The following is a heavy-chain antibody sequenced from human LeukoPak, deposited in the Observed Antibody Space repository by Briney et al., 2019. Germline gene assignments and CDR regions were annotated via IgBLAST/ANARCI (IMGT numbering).Heavy chain of an antibody. CDR1: GYTFTSYD. CDR2: INPNSGGT. D-gene: IGHD3-22*01. Sequence: GASVKVSCKASGYTFTSYDINWVRQATGQGLEWMGWINPNSGGTNYAQKFQGRVTMTRDTSISTAYMELSRLRSDDTAVYYCALDYYDSTAVDYWGQGTLVTVSS. V-gene: IGHV1-2*02. J-gene: IGHJ4*02. CDR3: ALDYYDSTAVDY.